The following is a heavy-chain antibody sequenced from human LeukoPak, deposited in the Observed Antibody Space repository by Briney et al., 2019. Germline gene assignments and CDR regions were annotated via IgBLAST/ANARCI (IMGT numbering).Heavy chain of an antibody. CDR2: ISSSSSYV. CDR1: GFTFSSYS. CDR3: ARDRSSGDNFDY. V-gene: IGHV3-21*01. D-gene: IGHD6-19*01. Sequence: GGSLRLSCAASGFTFSSYSMNWVRQAPGKGLEWVSSISSSSSYVYYADSVKGRFTISRDNAKNSLYLQMNSLRAEDTAVYYCARDRSSGDNFDYWGQGTLVTVSS. J-gene: IGHJ4*02.